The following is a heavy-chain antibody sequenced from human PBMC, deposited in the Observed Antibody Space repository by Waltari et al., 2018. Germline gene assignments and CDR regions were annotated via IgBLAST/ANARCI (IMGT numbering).Heavy chain of an antibody. CDR3: VRYVVVTAGDY. CDR2: ITGDGSGT. D-gene: IGHD2-21*02. J-gene: IGHJ4*02. CDR1: GFTFSSYW. Sequence: EVQLVESGGGLVQPGGSLRLSCEASGFTFSSYWMHWVRQVPGKGLVWGGSITGDGSGTTYAASVKGRFTISRDNAKNTLFLQMNSLRDEDTAVYYCVRYVVVTAGDYWGQGTLVAVSS. V-gene: IGHV3-74*03.